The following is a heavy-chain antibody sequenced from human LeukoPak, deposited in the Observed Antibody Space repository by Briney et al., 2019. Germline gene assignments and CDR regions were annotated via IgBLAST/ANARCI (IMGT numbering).Heavy chain of an antibody. D-gene: IGHD6-19*01. J-gene: IGHJ5*02. V-gene: IGHV3-48*03. CDR2: ISSSGSTI. CDR3: ARERNSGWGTAFDP. CDR1: GFTFSSYE. Sequence: QPGGSLRLSCAASGFTFSSYEMNWVRQAPGKGLEWVSYISSSGSTIYYADSVKGRFTISRDNAKNSLYLQMNSLRAEDTALYYCARERNSGWGTAFDPWGQGTLVTVSS.